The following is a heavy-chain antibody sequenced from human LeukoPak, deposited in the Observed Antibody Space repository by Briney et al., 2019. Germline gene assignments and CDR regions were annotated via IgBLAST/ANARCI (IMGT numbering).Heavy chain of an antibody. CDR2: IRDSGET. CDR1: GFSVSNYY. Sequence: GGSLRLSCAGSGFSVSNYYMNWVRQAPGKGLEWVSLIRDSGETFYADSVKGRFTISRDNSKNTMYPQMNRLRVEDTAVYFCARDRAVTQVWVEFDSWGQGTLVTVSS. D-gene: IGHD3-16*01. J-gene: IGHJ5*01. CDR3: ARDRAVTQVWVEFDS. V-gene: IGHV3-66*03.